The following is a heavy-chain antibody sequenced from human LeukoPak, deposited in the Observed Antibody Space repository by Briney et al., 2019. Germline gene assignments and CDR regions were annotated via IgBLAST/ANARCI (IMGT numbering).Heavy chain of an antibody. J-gene: IGHJ6*04. CDR2: ISAYNGDT. CDR1: GYTFTSYG. D-gene: IGHD3-10*01. CDR3: ARLGLWFGYLPSHGGMDV. Sequence: ASVKVSCKTSGYTFTSYGINWVRQAPGQGLEWMGWISAYNGDTNYAQKFQGRVTMTTDTSKSTVYMELRSLRSDDTAVYYCARLGLWFGYLPSHGGMDVWGKGTTVTVSS. V-gene: IGHV1-18*04.